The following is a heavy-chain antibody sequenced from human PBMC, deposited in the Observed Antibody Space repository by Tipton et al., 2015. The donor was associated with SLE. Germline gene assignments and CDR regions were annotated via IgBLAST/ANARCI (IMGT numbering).Heavy chain of an antibody. CDR2: AYYSGGT. CDR1: GGSISGFY. Sequence: TLSLTCSVSGGSISGFYWGWIRQPPGKGLEYIGSAYYSGGTYYTPSLKGRVTISVDTSKNQFSLRLNSVTAADTAVYYCARQRLQPGGDYFDYWGQGTLVTVSS. V-gene: IGHV4-59*08. CDR3: ARQRLQPGGDYFDY. D-gene: IGHD4-11*01. J-gene: IGHJ4*02.